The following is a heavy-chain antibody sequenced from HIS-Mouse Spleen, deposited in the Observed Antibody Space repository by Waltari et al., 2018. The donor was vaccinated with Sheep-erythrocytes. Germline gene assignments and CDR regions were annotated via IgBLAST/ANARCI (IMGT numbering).Heavy chain of an antibody. CDR1: GGTFSSYA. CDR3: AQTGATTPHFDY. J-gene: IGHJ4*02. CDR2: TSPIRGIA. V-gene: IGHV1-69*04. Sequence: QVQLVQSGAEVKKPGSSVKVSCKASGGTFSSYAISWVRQAPGQGLEWMGRTSPIRGIANCAQRFQVSGTITADKSTSTAYMELGSLRSEDTAVYYCAQTGATTPHFDYWGQGTLVTVSS. D-gene: IGHD1-26*01.